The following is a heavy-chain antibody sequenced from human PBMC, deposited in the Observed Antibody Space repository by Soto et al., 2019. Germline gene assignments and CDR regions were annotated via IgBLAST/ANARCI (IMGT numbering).Heavy chain of an antibody. CDR1: GYSFTTYW. J-gene: IGHJ4*02. D-gene: IGHD5-12*01. V-gene: IGHV5-51*01. Sequence: PGESLKISCKGSGYSFTTYWIDWVRQLPGKGLEWMGVIYPRDSDTRYSPSFQGQVTISADKSINTAYLQWSSLKASDTAMYYCARRRNGYNSAFDSWGQGTLVTVSS. CDR3: ARRRNGYNSAFDS. CDR2: IYPRDSDT.